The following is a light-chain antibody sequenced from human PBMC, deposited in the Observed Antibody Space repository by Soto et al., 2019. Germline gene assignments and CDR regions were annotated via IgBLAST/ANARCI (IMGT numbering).Light chain of an antibody. V-gene: IGKV3-15*01. CDR1: QRVSNS. J-gene: IGKJ4*01. Sequence: EIVMTQSPTTLSVSPGETATLSCRASQRVSNSVAWYQQRPGQAPRLLIYGASTRAPDIPASFSVSGSGTEFPLLSSSLPSEDFAVYYGQQYSYWLTFGGGTKVEIK. CDR3: QQYSYWLT. CDR2: GAS.